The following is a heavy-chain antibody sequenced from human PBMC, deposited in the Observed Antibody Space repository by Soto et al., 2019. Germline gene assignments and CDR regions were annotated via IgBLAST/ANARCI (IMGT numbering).Heavy chain of an antibody. V-gene: IGHV2-5*02. CDR1: GFSLSTSGVG. CDR2: IYWDDDK. Sequence: QITLKESGPTLVKPTQTLTLTCTFSGFSLSTSGVGVGWIRQPPGKALEWLAFIYWDDDKRYSPSLKSRLTTTKDTSKTQVVLTMTNMDPVDTATYYCAHSSAMIGMETFEIWGQGTMVTVSS. J-gene: IGHJ3*02. CDR3: AHSSAMIGMETFEI. D-gene: IGHD3-22*01.